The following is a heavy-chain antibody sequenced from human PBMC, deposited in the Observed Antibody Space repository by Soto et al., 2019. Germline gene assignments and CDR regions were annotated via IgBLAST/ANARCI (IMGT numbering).Heavy chain of an antibody. D-gene: IGHD2-21*01. CDR3: ARDVFCGGAPACPDMDV. J-gene: IGHJ6*02. CDR1: GYTFSGYS. V-gene: IGHV1-18*04. Sequence: ASVKVSCKASGYTFSGYSITWARQAPGHAREWMGRTSGYNGNTNYARTIRGRLTLTTDTSTSTAYMELRSLTSDDTAVYYCARDVFCGGAPACPDMDVWGQGTTVTVSS. CDR2: TSGYNGNT.